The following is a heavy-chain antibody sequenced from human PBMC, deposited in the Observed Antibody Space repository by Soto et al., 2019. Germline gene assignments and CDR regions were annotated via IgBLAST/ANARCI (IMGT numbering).Heavy chain of an antibody. CDR1: GYTVTSYA. CDR3: ARRSSGYYYGMDV. CDR2: INAGNGNT. Sequence: ASVKVSCKASGYTVTSYAMHCVRQAPGQRLEWMGWINAGNGNTKYSQKFQGRVTITRDTSASTAYMELSSLRSEDTAVYYCARRSSGYYYGMDVWGQGTTVTVSS. D-gene: IGHD6-25*01. V-gene: IGHV1-3*01. J-gene: IGHJ6*02.